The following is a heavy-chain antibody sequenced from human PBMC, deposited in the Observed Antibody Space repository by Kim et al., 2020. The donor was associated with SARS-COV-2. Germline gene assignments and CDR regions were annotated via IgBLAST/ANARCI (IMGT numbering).Heavy chain of an antibody. CDR3: ARRGSSWYYFDY. J-gene: IGHJ4*02. CDR1: GGSISSSSYY. Sequence: SETLSLTCTVSGGSISSSSYYWGWIRQPPGKGLEWIGSIYYSGSTYYNPSLKSRVTISVDTSKNQFSLKLSSVTAADTAVYYCARRGSSWYYFDYWGQGTLVTVSS. V-gene: IGHV4-39*01. D-gene: IGHD6-13*01. CDR2: IYYSGST.